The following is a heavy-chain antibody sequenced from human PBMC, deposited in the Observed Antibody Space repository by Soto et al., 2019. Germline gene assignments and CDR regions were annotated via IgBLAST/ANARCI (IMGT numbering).Heavy chain of an antibody. CDR3: ARGRGWRDY. CDR1: GYSFTSYD. J-gene: IGHJ4*02. Sequence: ASVKVSCKASGYSFTSYDISWVRQATGQGLEWMGWMDPKTGNTDYGQKFQGRVTMTRNTSISTAYMELSSLTSEDTAVYYCARGRGWRDYWGQGTLVTVSS. V-gene: IGHV1-8*01. CDR2: MDPKTGNT. D-gene: IGHD6-19*01.